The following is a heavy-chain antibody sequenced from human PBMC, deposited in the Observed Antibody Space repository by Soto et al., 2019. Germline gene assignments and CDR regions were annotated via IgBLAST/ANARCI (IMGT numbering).Heavy chain of an antibody. D-gene: IGHD6-19*01. V-gene: IGHV4-38-2*01. CDR1: GYSISSGYY. Sequence: PSETLSLTCAVSGYSISSGYYWGWIRQPPGKGREWIASIDHSGSTHYNPSLKSRVTISVDTSKNQCSRKLSSVTAADTAVYYCARFLRLVRDYWGQGTLVTVSS. J-gene: IGHJ4*02. CDR3: ARFLRLVRDY. CDR2: IDHSGST.